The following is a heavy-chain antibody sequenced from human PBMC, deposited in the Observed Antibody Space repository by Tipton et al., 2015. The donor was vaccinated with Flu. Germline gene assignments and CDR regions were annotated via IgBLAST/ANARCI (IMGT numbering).Heavy chain of an antibody. D-gene: IGHD4-11*01. Sequence: TLSLTCTVSGGSISSAGYSWTWIRQPPGKGLEWIGYIYHSGSAYYNPTLHSRVTMSVDRSKNQFSLKLNSVTAAGTAVYYCATLRTVTAGYDPWGQGALVAVSP. CDR3: ATLRTVTAGYDP. CDR2: IYHSGSA. CDR1: GGSISSAGYS. J-gene: IGHJ5*02. V-gene: IGHV4-30-2*01.